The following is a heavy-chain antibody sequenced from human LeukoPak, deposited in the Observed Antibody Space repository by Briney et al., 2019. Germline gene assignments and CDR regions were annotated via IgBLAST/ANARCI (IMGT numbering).Heavy chain of an antibody. Sequence: SETLSLTCTVSGGSISSSSYYWGWIRQPPGKGLEWIGSIYYIGSTYYNPSLKSRVTISVDTSKNQFSLKLSSMTAADTAMFYCARHDYSNSWFDPWGQGTLVTVSS. V-gene: IGHV4-39*01. J-gene: IGHJ5*02. CDR3: ARHDYSNSWFDP. CDR1: GGSISSSSYY. D-gene: IGHD4-11*01. CDR2: IYYIGST.